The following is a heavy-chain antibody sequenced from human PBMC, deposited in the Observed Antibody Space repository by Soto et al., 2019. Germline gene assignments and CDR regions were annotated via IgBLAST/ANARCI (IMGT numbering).Heavy chain of an antibody. D-gene: IGHD1-7*01. V-gene: IGHV1-3*01. CDR2: INAGNGNT. CDR3: ARTTYNWNYGYYYYYMDV. Sequence: GASVKVSCKASGYTFTSYAMHWVRQAPGQRLEWMGWINAGNGNTKYSQKFQGRVTITRDTSASTAYMELSSLRSEDTAVYYCARTTYNWNYGYYYYYMDVWGKGTTVTVS. CDR1: GYTFTSYA. J-gene: IGHJ6*03.